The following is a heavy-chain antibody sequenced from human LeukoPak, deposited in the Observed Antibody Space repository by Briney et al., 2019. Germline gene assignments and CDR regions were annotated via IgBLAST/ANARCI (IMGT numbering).Heavy chain of an antibody. V-gene: IGHV3-30*18. J-gene: IGHJ4*02. Sequence: GGSLRLSCAASGFTFSSYGMHWVRQAPGNGLEWVALISYDGSNKYYTDSVKGRFTISRDNSKNTLYLQMDSLRAEDTAVYYCAKDRGYSYGYFDYWGQGTLATVSS. CDR2: ISYDGSNK. CDR3: AKDRGYSYGYFDY. CDR1: GFTFSSYG. D-gene: IGHD5-18*01.